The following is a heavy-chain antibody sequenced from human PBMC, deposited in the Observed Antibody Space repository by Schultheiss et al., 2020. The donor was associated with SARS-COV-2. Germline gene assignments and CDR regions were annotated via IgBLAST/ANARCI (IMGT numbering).Heavy chain of an antibody. D-gene: IGHD3-16*01. J-gene: IGHJ6*02. Sequence: SETLSLTCTVSGGSISSSSYYWGWIRQPPGKGLEWIGSIYFSGSAYYNPSLKSRVTISVDTSKSQFSLKLRSVTAADTAVYYCARHGGSNYVVAYYYGMDVWGQGTTVTVSS. CDR3: ARHGGSNYVVAYYYGMDV. CDR2: IYFSGSA. V-gene: IGHV4-39*01. CDR1: GGSISSSSYY.